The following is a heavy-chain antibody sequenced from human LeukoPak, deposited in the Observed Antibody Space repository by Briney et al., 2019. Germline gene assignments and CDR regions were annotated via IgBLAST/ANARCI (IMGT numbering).Heavy chain of an antibody. CDR3: ARSNLRYYGMDV. D-gene: IGHD3-3*01. V-gene: IGHV4-59*01. CDR1: GGSISSYY. Sequence: PSETLSLTCTVSGGSISSYYWSWIRQPPGKGLEWIGYIYYSGSTNYNPSLKSRVTISVDTSKNQFSLKLSSVTAADTAVYYCARSNLRYYGMDVWGQGTTVTVYS. J-gene: IGHJ6*02. CDR2: IYYSGST.